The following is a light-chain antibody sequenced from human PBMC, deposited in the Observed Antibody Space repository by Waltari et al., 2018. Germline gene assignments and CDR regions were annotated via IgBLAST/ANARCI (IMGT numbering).Light chain of an antibody. CDR3: QQYGSSIMYT. V-gene: IGKV3-20*01. J-gene: IGKJ2*01. CDR1: QSLTKKY. CDR2: GAS. Sequence: IVLTQSPGTLSLSPGERATLPCRASQSLTKKYLAWYQQKPGQAPRLLVYGASSRAAGIPDRFSGSASGTDFTLTISRLEPEDFAVYYCQQYGSSIMYTFGQGTKLEIK.